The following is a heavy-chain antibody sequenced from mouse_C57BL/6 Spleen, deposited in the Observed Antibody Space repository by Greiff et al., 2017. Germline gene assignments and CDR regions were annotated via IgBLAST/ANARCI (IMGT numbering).Heavy chain of an antibody. CDR1: GYTFTSYW. Sequence: QVQLQQPGAELVKPGASVKLSCKASGYTFTSYWMQWVKQRPGQGLEWIGEIDPSDSYTNYNQKFKGKATLTVDTSSSTAYMQLSSLTSEDSAVYYCARRYYYGSSYGYFDVWGTGTTVTVSS. J-gene: IGHJ1*03. CDR3: ARRYYYGSSYGYFDV. D-gene: IGHD1-1*01. V-gene: IGHV1-50*01. CDR2: IDPSDSYT.